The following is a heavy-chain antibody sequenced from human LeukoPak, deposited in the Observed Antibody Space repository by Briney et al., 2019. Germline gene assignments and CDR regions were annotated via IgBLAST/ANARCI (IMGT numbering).Heavy chain of an antibody. D-gene: IGHD2-21*02. Sequence: SVKVFWKASGYTSTSYAMHWVRQAPGQRLEWMGWINGGNGNTKYSQKFQGRVTITRDTSASTAYMDLSSLRSEDTAVYYCARVRGTYCGGDCYPFDYWGQGTLVTVSS. J-gene: IGHJ4*02. CDR1: GYTSTSYA. V-gene: IGHV1-3*01. CDR2: INGGNGNT. CDR3: ARVRGTYCGGDCYPFDY.